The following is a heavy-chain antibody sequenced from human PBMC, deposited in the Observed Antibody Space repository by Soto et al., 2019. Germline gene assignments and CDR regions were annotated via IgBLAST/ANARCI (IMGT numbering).Heavy chain of an antibody. Sequence: GGSLRLSCAASGFTFSSYAMHWVRQAPGKGLEWVAVISYDGSNKYYADSVKGRFTISRDNSKNTLYLQMNSLRAEGTAVYYCARALRYFDWLQNLGHYYYGMDVWGQGTTVTVSS. CDR3: ARALRYFDWLQNLGHYYYGMDV. CDR1: GFTFSSYA. CDR2: ISYDGSNK. V-gene: IGHV3-30-3*01. D-gene: IGHD3-9*01. J-gene: IGHJ6*02.